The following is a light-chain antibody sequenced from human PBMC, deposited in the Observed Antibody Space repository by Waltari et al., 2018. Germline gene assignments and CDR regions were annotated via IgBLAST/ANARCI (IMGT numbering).Light chain of an antibody. J-gene: IGLJ2*01. V-gene: IGLV2-14*03. Sequence: QSALTQPASVSGSPGQSITISCTGTPSAIGGYNYVSWYQQHPGRAPKLMIYDVTDRPSGISIRFSGSKSGNTASLTISGLRAEDEAYYYCTSYTTTSTLVLFGGGTKLTVL. CDR2: DVT. CDR3: TSYTTTSTLVL. CDR1: PSAIGGYNY.